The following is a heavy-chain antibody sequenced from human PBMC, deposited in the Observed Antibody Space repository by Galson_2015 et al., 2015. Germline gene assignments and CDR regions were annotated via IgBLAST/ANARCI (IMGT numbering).Heavy chain of an antibody. CDR1: GFTFSSYG. J-gene: IGHJ4*02. Sequence: SLRLSCAASGFTFSSYGMHWVRQAPGKGLEWVAVIWYDGSNKYYADSVKGRFTISRNNSKNTLYLQMNSLRAEDTAVYYCAKLSSSGDFDYWGQGTLVTVSS. CDR2: IWYDGSNK. CDR3: AKLSSSGDFDY. V-gene: IGHV3-33*06. D-gene: IGHD6-19*01.